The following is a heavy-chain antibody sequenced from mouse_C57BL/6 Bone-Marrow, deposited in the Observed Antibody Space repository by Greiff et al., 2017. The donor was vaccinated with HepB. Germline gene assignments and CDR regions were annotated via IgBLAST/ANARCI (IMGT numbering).Heavy chain of an antibody. CDR1: GFNIKDDY. D-gene: IGHD3-2*02. J-gene: IGHJ2*01. CDR3: TTETAQAYYFAY. V-gene: IGHV14-4*01. Sequence: EVQLQQSGAELVRPGASVKLSCTASGFNIKDDYMHWVKQRPEQGLEWIGWIDPENGDTEYASKFQGKATITADTSSNTAYLQLSSLTSKDTAVYYCTTETAQAYYFAYWGQGTTLTVSS. CDR2: IDPENGDT.